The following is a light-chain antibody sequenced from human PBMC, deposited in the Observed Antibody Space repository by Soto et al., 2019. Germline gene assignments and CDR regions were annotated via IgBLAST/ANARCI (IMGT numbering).Light chain of an antibody. CDR2: AVS. J-gene: IGKJ5*01. CDR1: QSISGY. V-gene: IGKV3-11*01. CDR3: QQRYSFTIT. Sequence: EIVLTQSPATLSLSPGERATLSCRASQSISGYLGWYQKKPGQDPRLIIYAVSNRAAGIPARFSGSGSGTDFTLTISRLEPEDFSVYDCQQRYSFTITFCQWTRLEIK.